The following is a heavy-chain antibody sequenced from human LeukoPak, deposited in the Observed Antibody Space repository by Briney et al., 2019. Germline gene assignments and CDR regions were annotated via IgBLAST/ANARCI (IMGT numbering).Heavy chain of an antibody. CDR2: IHTSGST. J-gene: IGHJ5*02. V-gene: IGHV4-61*09. CDR1: GGSISSGSYC. Sequence: SETLSLTCTVSGGSISSGSYCWSWIRQPAGKGLEWIGHIHTSGSTNYNPSLKSRVTISVDTSKNQFSLKLSSVTAADTAVYYCARLIAAAGTADWFDPWGQGTLITVSS. D-gene: IGHD6-13*01. CDR3: ARLIAAAGTADWFDP.